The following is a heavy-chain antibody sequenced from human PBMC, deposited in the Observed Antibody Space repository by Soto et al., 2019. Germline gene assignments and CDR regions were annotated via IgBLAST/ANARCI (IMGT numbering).Heavy chain of an antibody. Sequence: QVQLVESGGGVVQPGRSLRLSCAASGSTFSNYAMHWVRQAPGKGLEWVAVISYDGTNKYYADSVKGRFTISRDSSKSTLYLQMTSLRADDTAVYYCARRAITMILEEYYFDYWGQGTLVTVSS. V-gene: IGHV3-30*03. J-gene: IGHJ4*02. CDR2: ISYDGTNK. CDR3: ARRAITMILEEYYFDY. CDR1: GSTFSNYA. D-gene: IGHD3-22*01.